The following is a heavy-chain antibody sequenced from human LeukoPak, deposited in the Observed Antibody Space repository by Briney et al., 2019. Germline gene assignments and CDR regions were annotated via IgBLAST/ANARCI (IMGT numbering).Heavy chain of an antibody. CDR1: GFTLSRYS. CDR3: AKDIRDCSSTSCYYYYYMDV. D-gene: IGHD2-2*01. CDR2: ISPDGRYI. J-gene: IGHJ6*03. Sequence: GGSLRLSCAASGFTLSRYSMNWVRQAPGKGLEWVSSISPDGRYIYYADSLKGRFTVSRDNAKNSLYLQMNSLAVEDTAVYYCAKDIRDCSSTSCYYYYYMDVWGKGTTVTVSS. V-gene: IGHV3-21*01.